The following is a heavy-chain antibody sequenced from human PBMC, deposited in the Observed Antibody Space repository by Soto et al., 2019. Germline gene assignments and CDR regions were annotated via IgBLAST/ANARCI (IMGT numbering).Heavy chain of an antibody. V-gene: IGHV3-11*01. Sequence: GGSLRLSCAGSGFIISDYYMTWIRQNPGNRLEWVSYISSGTTTIYYADSVKGRFTISRDNAENSLYLHMDSLRAEDAAVYYCARRGHSSGLPPRVDVWGQGTRVRVAS. D-gene: IGHD6-19*01. CDR1: GFIISDYY. CDR2: ISSGTTTI. J-gene: IGHJ4*02. CDR3: ARRGHSSGLPPRVDV.